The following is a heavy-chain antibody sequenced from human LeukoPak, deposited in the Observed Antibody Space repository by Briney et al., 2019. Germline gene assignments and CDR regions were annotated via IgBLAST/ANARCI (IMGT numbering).Heavy chain of an antibody. V-gene: IGHV4-39*07. CDR1: GGSISSSSYY. Sequence: SETLSLTCTVSGGSISSSSYYWGWIRQPPGKGLEWLGSIYYSGSTYYNPSLKSRVTISVDTSKNQFSLKLSSVTAADTAVYYCACGRYSGVAATTFDYWGQGTLVTVSS. J-gene: IGHJ4*02. CDR2: IYYSGST. D-gene: IGHD2-15*01. CDR3: ACGRYSGVAATTFDY.